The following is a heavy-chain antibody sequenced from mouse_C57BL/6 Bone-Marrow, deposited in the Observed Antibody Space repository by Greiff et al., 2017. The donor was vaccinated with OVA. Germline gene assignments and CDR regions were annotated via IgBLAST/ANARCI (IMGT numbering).Heavy chain of an antibody. V-gene: IGHV5-9-1*02. Sequence: EVQRVESGEGLVKPGGSLKLSCAASGFTFSSYAMSWVRQTPEKRLEWVAYISSGGDYIYYADTVKGRFTISRDNARNTLYLQMRSLKSEDTAMYYCTRPSATLRWFAYGGQGTLVTVSA. CDR1: GFTFSSYA. D-gene: IGHD1-2*01. J-gene: IGHJ3*01. CDR3: TRPSATLRWFAY. CDR2: ISSGGDYI.